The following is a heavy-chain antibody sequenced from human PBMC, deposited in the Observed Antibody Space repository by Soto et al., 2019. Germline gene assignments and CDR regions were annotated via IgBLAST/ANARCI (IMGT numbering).Heavy chain of an antibody. V-gene: IGHV4-59*01. CDR2: AYYSGST. CDR1: GGSISHYY. CDR3: ARDRSTYGGGGTGEVKENWFDP. J-gene: IGHJ5*02. D-gene: IGHD2-8*01. Sequence: SETLSLTCTVSGGSISHYYWSWIRQSPGKGLEWIGYAYYSGSTDYNPSLKSRVTMSVDTSKNQVSLKLNSVTTADTAVYYCARDRSTYGGGGTGEVKENWFDPWGPGTLVTSPQ.